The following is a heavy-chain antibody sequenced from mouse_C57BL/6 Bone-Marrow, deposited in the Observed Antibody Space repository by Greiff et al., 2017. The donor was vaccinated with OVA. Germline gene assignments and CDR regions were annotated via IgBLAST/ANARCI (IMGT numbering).Heavy chain of an antibody. J-gene: IGHJ3*01. CDR2: IRSKSNNYAT. CDR1: GFSFNTYA. D-gene: IGHD1-1*01. V-gene: IGHV10-1*01. Sequence: EVKLMESGGRLVQPKGSLKLSCAASGFSFNTYAMNWVRQAPGKGLEWVARIRSKSNNYATYYADSVKDRFTISRDDSESMLYLQMNNLKTEDTAMYYCVRGYYGSSFAYWGQGTLVTVSA. CDR3: VRGYYGSSFAY.